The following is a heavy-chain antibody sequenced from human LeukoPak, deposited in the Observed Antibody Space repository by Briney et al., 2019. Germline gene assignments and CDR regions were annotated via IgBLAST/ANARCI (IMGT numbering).Heavy chain of an antibody. CDR3: AREKGKGGYYGSGSYPYYFDY. V-gene: IGHV3-48*02. CDR2: ISSSSSTI. J-gene: IGHJ4*02. Sequence: GGSLRLSCAASGFTVSSNYMNWVRQAPGKGLEWVSYISSSSSTIYYADSVKGRFTISRDNAKNSLYLQMNSLRDEDTAVYYCAREKGKGGYYGSGSYPYYFDYWGQGTLVTVSS. D-gene: IGHD3-10*01. CDR1: GFTVSSNY.